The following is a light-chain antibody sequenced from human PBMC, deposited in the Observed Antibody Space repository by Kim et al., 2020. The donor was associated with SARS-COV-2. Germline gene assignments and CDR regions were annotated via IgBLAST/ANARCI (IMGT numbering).Light chain of an antibody. V-gene: IGLV2-23*02. J-gene: IGLJ1*01. Sequence: GQSITIPCTGTSSDVGNYNLVSWYQQHPGKAPKLMTYEVSKRPSGISNRFSGSKSGNTASLTISGLQAEDEADYYCCSYAGRSPYVFGTGTQVTVL. CDR3: CSYAGRSPYV. CDR1: SSDVGNYNL. CDR2: EVS.